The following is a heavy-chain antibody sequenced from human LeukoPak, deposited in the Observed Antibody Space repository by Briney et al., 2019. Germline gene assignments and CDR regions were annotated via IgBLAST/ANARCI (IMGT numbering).Heavy chain of an antibody. Sequence: GGSLRLSCAVSGFILSRNYMSWVRQAPGKGLEWASIICCGGVLYYASAVRGQFTISSDNSNNPLYLQMNSLRADDTGVYYCARDRRYSDSWYFWNWGQGALVTVSS. CDR1: GFILSRNY. CDR2: ICCGGVL. J-gene: IGHJ4*02. V-gene: IGHV3-53*01. D-gene: IGHD6-13*01. CDR3: ARDRRYSDSWYFWN.